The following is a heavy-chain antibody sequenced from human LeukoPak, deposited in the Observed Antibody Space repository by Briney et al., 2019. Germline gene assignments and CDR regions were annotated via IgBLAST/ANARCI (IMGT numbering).Heavy chain of an antibody. CDR2: IYYSGST. CDR3: ARGKVYYDSSGYYPLYDY. V-gene: IGHV4-31*03. Sequence: SETLSLTCTVSGGSISSGGYYWSWIRQHPGKGLEWIGYIYYSGSTYYNPSLKSRVTISVDTSKNQFSLKLSSVTAADTAVYYCARGKVYYDSSGYYPLYDYWGQGTLVTVSS. J-gene: IGHJ4*02. D-gene: IGHD3-22*01. CDR1: GGSISSGGYY.